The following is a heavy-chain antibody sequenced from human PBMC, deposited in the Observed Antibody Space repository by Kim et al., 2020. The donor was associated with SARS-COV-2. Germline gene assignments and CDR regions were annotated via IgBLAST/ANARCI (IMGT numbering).Heavy chain of an antibody. V-gene: IGHV1-69*13. Sequence: SVNVSCKASGGTFSSYAISWVRQAPGQGLEWMGGIIPIFGTANDAQKFQGRVTITADESTSTAYMEMSSLRSEETAVYYCARGRGLWVGEFTRDYYYYGMDVWGHGTTAAVS. CDR1: GGTFSSYA. D-gene: IGHD3-10*01. J-gene: IGHJ6*02. CDR2: IIPIFGTA. CDR3: ARGRGLWVGEFTRDYYYYGMDV.